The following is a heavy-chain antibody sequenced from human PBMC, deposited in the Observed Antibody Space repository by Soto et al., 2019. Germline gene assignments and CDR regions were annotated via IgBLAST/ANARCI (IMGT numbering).Heavy chain of an antibody. CDR1: GFTFKTYS. Sequence: EEQLVESGGGLVQPGGSLRLSCVASGFTFKTYSMNWVRQAPGKGLVWVSYISSSSSTIYYTDSVKGRFTISRDNAKNSLYLQMNSLRDEDTAVYYCARYSVTTVTTRSFDYWGQGTLVTVSS. D-gene: IGHD4-17*01. CDR3: ARYSVTTVTTRSFDY. V-gene: IGHV3-48*02. CDR2: ISSSSSTI. J-gene: IGHJ4*02.